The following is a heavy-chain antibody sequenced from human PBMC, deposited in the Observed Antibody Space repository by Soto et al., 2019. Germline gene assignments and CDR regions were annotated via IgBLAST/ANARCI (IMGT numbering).Heavy chain of an antibody. CDR2: ISGTGYST. Sequence: EVQLLESGGGLVQPGGSLKLSCAASGFSFSSTSMSWVRQAPGKGLEWVSGISGTGYSTYYADSVKGRCTISRDNSRNTLYLQMNSLRAGDTGTYYCAKSWGDWWTTYYFESWGQGTLVTVSS. CDR1: GFSFSSTS. CDR3: AKSWGDWWTTYYFES. J-gene: IGHJ4*02. V-gene: IGHV3-23*01. D-gene: IGHD2-8*02.